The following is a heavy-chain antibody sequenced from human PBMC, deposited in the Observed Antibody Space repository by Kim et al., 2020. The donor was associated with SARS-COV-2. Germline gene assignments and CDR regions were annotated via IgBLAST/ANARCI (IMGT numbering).Heavy chain of an antibody. CDR2: IKSKTDGGTT. J-gene: IGHJ6*02. CDR3: TTSTTNYYFYYGMDV. V-gene: IGHV3-15*01. CDR1: GFTFSNAW. D-gene: IGHD1-26*01. Sequence: VGSLRLSCAASGFTFSNAWMSWVRHAPGKGLEWVGRIKSKTDGGTTDYAAPVKGRFTISRDDSKNKLYLQMNSLKTEDTAVYYCTTSTTNYYFYYGMDVWGQGTTVTVSS.